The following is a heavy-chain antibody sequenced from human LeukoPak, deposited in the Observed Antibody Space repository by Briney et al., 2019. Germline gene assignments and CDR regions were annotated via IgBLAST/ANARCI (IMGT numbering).Heavy chain of an antibody. CDR1: GGTFSRYA. CDR3: ARDGDYYDSSGYPGD. D-gene: IGHD3-22*01. Sequence: SVKVSCKASGGTFSRYAISWVRQAPGQGLEWMGGIIPIFGTANYAQKFQGRVTITADESTSTAYMELSSLRSEDTAVYYCARDGDYYDSSGYPGDWGQGTLVTVSS. J-gene: IGHJ4*02. V-gene: IGHV1-69*01. CDR2: IIPIFGTA.